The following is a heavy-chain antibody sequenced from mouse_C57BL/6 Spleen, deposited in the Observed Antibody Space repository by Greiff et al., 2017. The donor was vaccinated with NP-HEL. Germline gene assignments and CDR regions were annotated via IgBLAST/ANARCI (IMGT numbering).Heavy chain of an antibody. V-gene: IGHV1-82*01. CDR3: ARCRNLDSSGYYYAMDY. J-gene: IGHJ4*01. Sequence: QVQLQQSGPELVKPGASVKISCKASGYAFSSSWMNWVKQRPGKGLEWIGRIYPGDGDTNYNGKFKGKATLTADKSSSTAYMQLSSLTSEDSAVYSCARCRNLDSSGYYYAMDYWGQGTSVTVSS. D-gene: IGHD3-2*02. CDR2: IYPGDGDT. CDR1: GYAFSSSW.